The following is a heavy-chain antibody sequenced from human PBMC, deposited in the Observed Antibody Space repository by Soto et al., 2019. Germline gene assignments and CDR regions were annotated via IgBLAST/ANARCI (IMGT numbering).Heavy chain of an antibody. D-gene: IGHD6-13*01. Sequence: TLSLTCSVSGASIYNGGYFWGWIRQPPGKGLEWIGSVYYSGSTYYNPSLKSRVTISIDTSKNQFSLKLSSVTAADTAVYYCARRGGYSSWYAFDYWGQGTLVTVSS. V-gene: IGHV4-39*01. CDR1: GASIYNGGYF. CDR3: ARRGGYSSWYAFDY. J-gene: IGHJ4*02. CDR2: VYYSGST.